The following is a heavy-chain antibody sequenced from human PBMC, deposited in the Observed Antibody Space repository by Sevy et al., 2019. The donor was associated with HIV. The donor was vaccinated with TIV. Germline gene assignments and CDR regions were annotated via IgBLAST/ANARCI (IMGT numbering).Heavy chain of an antibody. CDR2: IWYDGTNK. CDR3: ARDRSTWYDSSGFDAFDI. Sequence: LSLTCAASGFTFSSYGMHWVRQAPGKGLEWVAVIWYDGTNKYYVDSVKGRFTISRDNSKNTLYLQMNSLRAEDTAVYYCARDRSTWYDSSGFDAFDIWGQGTMVTVSS. CDR1: GFTFSSYG. J-gene: IGHJ3*02. V-gene: IGHV3-33*01. D-gene: IGHD3-22*01.